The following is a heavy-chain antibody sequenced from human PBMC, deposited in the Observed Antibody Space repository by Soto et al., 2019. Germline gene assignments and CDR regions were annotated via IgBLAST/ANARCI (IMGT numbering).Heavy chain of an antibody. CDR1: GFRFSNAW. J-gene: IGHJ4*02. D-gene: IGHD3-3*01. Sequence: EVQLVESGGGLVKPGGSLRLSCAASGFRFSNAWMSWVRQAPGKGLEWVGRIKSKTDGGTTDYAAPVKGRFTISRDDSKNTLYLQMNSLKTEDTAVYYCTTIFDFWSGSLFDYWGQGTLVTVSS. CDR2: IKSKTDGGTT. CDR3: TTIFDFWSGSLFDY. V-gene: IGHV3-15*01.